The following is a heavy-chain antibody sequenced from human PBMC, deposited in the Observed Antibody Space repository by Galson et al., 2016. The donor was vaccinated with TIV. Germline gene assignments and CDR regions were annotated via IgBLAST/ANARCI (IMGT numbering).Heavy chain of an antibody. CDR2: IIPLFGTT. J-gene: IGHJ6*02. V-gene: IGHV1-69*13. CDR3: AKYRNTAFGTYYFYYGVDV. Sequence: SVKVSCKASGGTFSTYVFSWVRQAPGQELEWMGEIIPLFGTTNHAQNFQGRVTIIADESTSTVYMELSSLTSEDTAVYYCAKYRNTAFGTYYFYYGVDVWGQGTTVTVSS. D-gene: IGHD1-14*01. CDR1: GGTFSTYV.